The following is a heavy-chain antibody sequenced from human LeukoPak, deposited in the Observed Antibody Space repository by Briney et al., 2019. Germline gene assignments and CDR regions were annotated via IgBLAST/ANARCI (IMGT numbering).Heavy chain of an antibody. CDR3: AKGGIVGTYYYYYMDV. J-gene: IGHJ6*03. D-gene: IGHD1-26*01. CDR1: GFTFSSYA. CDR2: ISGSGGST. Sequence: PGGSLRLSCAASGFTFSSYAMSWVRQAPGKGLEGVSAISGSGGSTYYADSVKGRFAISRDNSKNTLYLQMSSLRAEDTVVYYCAKGGIVGTYYYYYMDVWGKGTTVTVSS. V-gene: IGHV3-23*01.